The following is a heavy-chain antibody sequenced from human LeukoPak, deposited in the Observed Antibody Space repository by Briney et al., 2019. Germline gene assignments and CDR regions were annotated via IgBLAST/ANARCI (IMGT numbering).Heavy chain of an antibody. CDR1: GASITSYY. J-gene: IGHJ4*02. Sequence: SETLSLTCTVSGASITSYYWSWIRQPPGKGLEWIGYIYYSGSTTYKPSLKSRVTISVDTSKNQFSRKLSSVTAADTAVYYCARLSIVGATNFDYWGQGTLVTVSS. CDR3: ARLSIVGATNFDY. CDR2: IYYSGST. D-gene: IGHD1-26*01. V-gene: IGHV4-59*08.